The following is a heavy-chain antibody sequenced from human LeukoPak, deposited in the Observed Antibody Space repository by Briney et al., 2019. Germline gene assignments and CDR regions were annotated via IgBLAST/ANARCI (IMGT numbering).Heavy chain of an antibody. CDR3: ARRGEAMDPFDY. D-gene: IGHD5-18*01. V-gene: IGHV5-51*01. Sequence: GESLKISCKGSGYSFTTYWIAWVRQMPGKGLEWMGIIFPSDSDIRYSPSFQGQVTISADKSINTAYLQWSSLKASDTAIYYCARRGEAMDPFDYWGQGTLVTVSS. J-gene: IGHJ4*02. CDR2: IFPSDSDI. CDR1: GYSFTTYW.